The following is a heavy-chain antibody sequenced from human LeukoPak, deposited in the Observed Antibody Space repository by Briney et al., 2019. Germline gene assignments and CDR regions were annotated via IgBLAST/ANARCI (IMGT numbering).Heavy chain of an antibody. CDR1: GGSFSGYY. D-gene: IGHD5-12*01. CDR2: INHSGST. CDR3: ARHKGGYAYYFDY. Sequence: PSETLSLTCAVYGGSFSGYYWSWIRQPPGKGLEWIGEINHSGSTNYNPSLKSRVTISVDTSKNQFSLKLSSVTAADTAVYYCARHKGGYAYYFDYWGQGTLVTVSS. J-gene: IGHJ4*02. V-gene: IGHV4-34*01.